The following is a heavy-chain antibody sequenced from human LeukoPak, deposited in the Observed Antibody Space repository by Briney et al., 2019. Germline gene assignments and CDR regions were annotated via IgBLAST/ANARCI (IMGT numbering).Heavy chain of an antibody. Sequence: ETLSLTCSVCGGSMSTYYWSWLRRPPGEGREWIGYIYYSGSTNYNPCLKSRVNISVDTSKKQFSLKLSYVTAEDTAVYYCARLSGYDWESFYDYWGQGTMVTVSS. CDR3: ARLSGYDWESFYDY. J-gene: IGHJ4*02. CDR2: IYYSGST. D-gene: IGHD5-12*01. V-gene: IGHV4-59*13. CDR1: GGSMSTYY.